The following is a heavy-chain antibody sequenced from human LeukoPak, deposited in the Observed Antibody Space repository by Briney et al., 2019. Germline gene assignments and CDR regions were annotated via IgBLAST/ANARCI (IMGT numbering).Heavy chain of an antibody. CDR3: ARGEGYSYDQYYFDY. Sequence: SETLSLTCAVSGGSISSSNWWSWVRQPPGKGLEWIGEIYHSGSTNYNPSLKSRVTISVDKSKNQFSLKLSSVTAADTAVYYCARGEGYSYDQYYFDYWGQGTLVTVSS. CDR2: IYHSGST. CDR1: GGSISSSNW. V-gene: IGHV4-4*02. D-gene: IGHD5-18*01. J-gene: IGHJ4*02.